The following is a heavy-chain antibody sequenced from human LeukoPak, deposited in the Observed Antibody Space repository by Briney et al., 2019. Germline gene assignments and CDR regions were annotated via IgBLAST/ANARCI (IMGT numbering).Heavy chain of an antibody. J-gene: IGHJ3*02. V-gene: IGHV3-7*05. CDR2: IKHDGSQK. D-gene: IGHD3-10*01. Sequence: GGPLTHLCGPCGFTFNRYWMSWVRQAPAKRLEWVANIKHDGSQKYYVDSVKGRFTISRDNAKNSLYLQMNSLRVEDTAVYFCARDGMGGIKAFDMWGQGTMVTVSS. CDR3: ARDGMGGIKAFDM. CDR1: GFTFNRYW.